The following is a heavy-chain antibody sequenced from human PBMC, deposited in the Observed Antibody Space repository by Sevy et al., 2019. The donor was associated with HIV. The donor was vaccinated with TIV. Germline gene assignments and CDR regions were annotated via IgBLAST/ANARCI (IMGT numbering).Heavy chain of an antibody. CDR3: ARDSGYSINWYPAY. CDR2: MPYDGSYK. V-gene: IGHV3-30*03. Sequence: GGSLRLSCAASGFTFSSHGMHWVRQAPGKGLEWVAVMPYDGSYKSYGDSVKGRFTISRDDSKNTLYLQMNSLRPEDTAMYYCARDSGYSINWYPAYWGQGTLVTVSS. CDR1: GFTFSSHG. D-gene: IGHD6-13*01. J-gene: IGHJ4*02.